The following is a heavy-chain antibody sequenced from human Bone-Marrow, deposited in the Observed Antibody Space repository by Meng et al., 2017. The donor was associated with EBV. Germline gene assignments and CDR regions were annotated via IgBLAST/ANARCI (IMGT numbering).Heavy chain of an antibody. Sequence: QGQLVQLRAGVKKLGSSVKVSCKASGGTFSSYAISWVRQAPGQGLEWMGGIIPIFGTANYAQKFQGRVTITADESTSTAYMELSSLRSEDTAVYYCARGAVRGVIHWFDPWGQGTLVTVSS. CDR3: ARGAVRGVIHWFDP. J-gene: IGHJ5*02. V-gene: IGHV1-69*01. D-gene: IGHD3-10*01. CDR2: IIPIFGTA. CDR1: GGTFSSYA.